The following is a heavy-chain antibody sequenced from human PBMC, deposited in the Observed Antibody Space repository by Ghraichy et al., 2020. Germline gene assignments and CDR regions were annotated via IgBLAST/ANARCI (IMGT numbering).Heavy chain of an antibody. Sequence: GGSLRLSCAASGFTFSSYDMHWVRQAPGKGLEWVAVISYDGSNKYYADSVKGRFTISRDNSKNTLYLQMNSLRAEDTAVYYCAKSASTAEYFQHWGQGTLVTVSS. CDR3: AKSASTAEYFQH. CDR1: GFTFSSYD. V-gene: IGHV3-30*18. J-gene: IGHJ1*01. CDR2: ISYDGSNK. D-gene: IGHD2-15*01.